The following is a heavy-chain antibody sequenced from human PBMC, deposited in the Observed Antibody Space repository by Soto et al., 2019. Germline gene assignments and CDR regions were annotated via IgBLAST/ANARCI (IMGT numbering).Heavy chain of an antibody. CDR3: ARLHMVRDYYGMSG. J-gene: IGHJ6*01. Sequence: SETLSLTCNLSAGSINNGNYYWTWIRHPPGQGLEWIGYIFYTGSINYNPSFAARATFSVGTSKKKFSLRLRSATAADTAVYYCARLHMVRDYYGMSGWGRGTRVT. CDR2: IFYTGSI. V-gene: IGHV4-61*01. CDR1: AGSINNGNYY. D-gene: IGHD3-10*01.